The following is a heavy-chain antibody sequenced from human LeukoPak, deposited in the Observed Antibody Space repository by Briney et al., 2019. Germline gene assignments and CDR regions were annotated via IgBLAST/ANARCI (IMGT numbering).Heavy chain of an antibody. J-gene: IGHJ4*02. V-gene: IGHV3-7*01. CDR1: GFTFSSYW. CDR3: ARDWVVDNTYYFDY. Sequence: GGSLRLSCAASGFTFSSYWTSWVRQAPGKGLEWVANMKQDGSEKYYVDSVKGRFTISRDNAKNSLYLQMNSLRAEDTAVYYCARDWVVDNTYYFDYWGQGTLVTVSS. D-gene: IGHD2-2*01. CDR2: MKQDGSEK.